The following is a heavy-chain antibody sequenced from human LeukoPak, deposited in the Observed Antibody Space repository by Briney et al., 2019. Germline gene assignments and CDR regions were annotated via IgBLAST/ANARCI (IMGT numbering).Heavy chain of an antibody. CDR2: ISGSGGST. CDR3: VTMIIGAYYFDY. J-gene: IGHJ4*02. CDR1: GFTFSSYA. D-gene: IGHD3-22*01. V-gene: IGHV3-23*01. Sequence: GGSLRLSCAASGFTFSSYAMSWVRQAPGKGLEWVSAISGSGGSTYYADSVKGRFTISRDNSKNTLYLQMNSLRAEDTAVYYCVTMIIGAYYFDYWGQGTLVTVSS.